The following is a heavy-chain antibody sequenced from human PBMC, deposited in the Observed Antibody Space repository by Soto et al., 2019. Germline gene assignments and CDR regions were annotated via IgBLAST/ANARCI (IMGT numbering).Heavy chain of an antibody. CDR3: LRGGYSYGSDY. CDR2: ISYDGSNK. CDR1: GFTFSSYG. D-gene: IGHD5-18*01. Sequence: QVQLVESGGGVVQPGRSLRLSCAASGFTFSSYGMHWVRRAPGKGLEWVAVISYDGSNKYYADSVKGRFTISRDNSKNTLYLQMNSLRAEDTAVYYCLRGGYSYGSDYWGQGTLVTVSS. J-gene: IGHJ4*02. V-gene: IGHV3-30*03.